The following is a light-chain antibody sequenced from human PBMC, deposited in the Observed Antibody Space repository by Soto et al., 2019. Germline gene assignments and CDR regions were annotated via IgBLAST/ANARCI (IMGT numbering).Light chain of an antibody. V-gene: IGKV1-33*01. CDR2: DAS. Sequence: DIQMTQSPSSLSASIGDRVSFTCQASQDISKFLNWYQHKPGQAPSLLIYDASKSQFGVPSRFSGSGSGTDFTFTISSLQPEDNATYYCQQSETRPYTFGPGTKV. J-gene: IGKJ3*01. CDR1: QDISKF. CDR3: QQSETRPYT.